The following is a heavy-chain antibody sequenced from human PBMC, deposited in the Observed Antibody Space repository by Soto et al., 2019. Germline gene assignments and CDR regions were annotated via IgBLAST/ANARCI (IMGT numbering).Heavy chain of an antibody. V-gene: IGHV4-61*01. Sequence: LSLTCTVSGGSVSSGSYYWSWIRQPPGKGLEWIGYIYYSGSTNYNPSLKSRVTISVDTSKNQFSLKLSSVTAADTAVYYCARSSRRFYFDYWGQGTLVTVSS. CDR2: IYYSGST. J-gene: IGHJ4*02. CDR1: GGSVSSGSYY. CDR3: ARSSRRFYFDY.